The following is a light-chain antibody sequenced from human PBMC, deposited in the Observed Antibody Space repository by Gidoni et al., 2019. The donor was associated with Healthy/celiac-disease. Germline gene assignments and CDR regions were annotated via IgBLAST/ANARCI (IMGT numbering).Light chain of an antibody. CDR2: GAS. V-gene: IGKV3-20*01. Sequence: EIVLTQSPGTLSLSPGERAPLSCRPSQSVSSSYLAWYQQKPGQAPRLLIYGASSRATGIPDRFSGSGSGTDFTLTISRLEPEDFAVYYCQQYGSSPPITFGQGTRLEIK. CDR1: QSVSSSY. CDR3: QQYGSSPPIT. J-gene: IGKJ5*01.